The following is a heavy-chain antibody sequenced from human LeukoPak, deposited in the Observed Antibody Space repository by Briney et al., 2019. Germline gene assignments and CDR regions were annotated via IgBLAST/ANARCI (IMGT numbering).Heavy chain of an antibody. V-gene: IGHV3-33*01. CDR2: IRYDGSNE. Sequence: GASLRPSCAAAGFTFSSYDMRCVRQAPRNWPEWVAIIRYDGSNENYADSVNGRFTISRDNSKKTPYLQMNSLRAEDTAVYYCARSRYNLDYWGQGTLVTVSS. J-gene: IGHJ4*02. CDR3: ARSRYNLDY. CDR1: GFTFSSYD. D-gene: IGHD5-24*01.